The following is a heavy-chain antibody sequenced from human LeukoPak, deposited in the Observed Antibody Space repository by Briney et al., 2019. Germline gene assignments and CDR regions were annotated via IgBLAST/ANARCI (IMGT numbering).Heavy chain of an antibody. J-gene: IGHJ4*02. CDR2: TSGSGGST. Sequence: GGSLRLSCAASGFTFSSYAMSWVRQAPGKGLEWVSATSGSGGSTYYADSVKGRFTISRDNSKNTLYLQMNSLRAEDTAVYYCAKLAGYCSGGSCYSGVLDYWGQGTLVTVSS. V-gene: IGHV3-23*01. CDR1: GFTFSSYA. D-gene: IGHD2-15*01. CDR3: AKLAGYCSGGSCYSGVLDY.